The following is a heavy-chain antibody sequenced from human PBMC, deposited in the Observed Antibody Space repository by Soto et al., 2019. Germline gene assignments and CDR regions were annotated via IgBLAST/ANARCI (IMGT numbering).Heavy chain of an antibody. D-gene: IGHD3-10*01. V-gene: IGHV3-23*01. J-gene: IGHJ4*02. CDR3: AKEETGPPATNMVRGGIDEFDY. CDR1: GFTFSSYA. Sequence: EVQLLESGGGLVQPGGSLRLSCAASGFTFSSYAMSWVRQAPGKGLEWVSAISGSGGSTYDADSVKGRFTISRYNSKNTLDLQRPSLRAEGTAVYYCAKEETGPPATNMVRGGIDEFDYWGQGTMVTVAS. CDR2: ISGSGGST.